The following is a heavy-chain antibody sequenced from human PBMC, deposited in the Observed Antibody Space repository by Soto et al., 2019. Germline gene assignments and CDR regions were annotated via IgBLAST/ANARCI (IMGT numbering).Heavy chain of an antibody. D-gene: IGHD3-10*01. J-gene: IGHJ5*02. CDR3: ARSGMVRGGKNNWFDP. V-gene: IGHV3-33*01. Sequence: QVQLVESGGGVVQPGRSLRLSCAASGFTFSSYGMHWVRQAPGKGLERVAAIWYDGSNKYYADSVKGRFTISRDNSKNTLYLQMNSLRAEDTAVYYCARSGMVRGGKNNWFDPWGQGTLVTVSS. CDR2: IWYDGSNK. CDR1: GFTFSSYG.